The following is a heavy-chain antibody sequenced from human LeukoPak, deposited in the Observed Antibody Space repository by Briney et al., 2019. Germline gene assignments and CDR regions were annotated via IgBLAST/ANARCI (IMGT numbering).Heavy chain of an antibody. V-gene: IGHV3-23*01. J-gene: IGHJ2*01. Sequence: GGSLRLSCAASDFLFSSYAMNWVRRAPGKGLEWVSVIGASGSSTYYADSVKGRFTISRDNSKTTLYLQMNSLRAEDTAVYYCTTQRNLNRRMIDWYFDLWGRGTLVTVSS. CDR2: IGASGSST. CDR3: TTQRNLNRRMIDWYFDL. D-gene: IGHD1-14*01. CDR1: DFLFSSYA.